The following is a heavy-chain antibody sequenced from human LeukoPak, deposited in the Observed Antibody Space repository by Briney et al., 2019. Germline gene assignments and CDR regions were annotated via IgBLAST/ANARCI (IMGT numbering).Heavy chain of an antibody. J-gene: IGHJ1*01. Sequence: PTETLSLTCTVSGGSISSSSYYWGWIRQPPGKGLEWIGSIYYSGSTYYNPSLKSRVTISVDTSKNQFSLKLSSVTAADTAVYYCARVFYSGLGELQHWGQGTLVTVSS. D-gene: IGHD2/OR15-2a*01. CDR2: IYYSGST. V-gene: IGHV4-39*01. CDR1: GGSISSSSYY. CDR3: ARVFYSGLGELQH.